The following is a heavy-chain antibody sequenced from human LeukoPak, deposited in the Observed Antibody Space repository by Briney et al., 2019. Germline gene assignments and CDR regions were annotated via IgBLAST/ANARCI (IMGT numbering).Heavy chain of an antibody. CDR3: ATGVVPAAIKRRYYYYYMDV. V-gene: IGHV1-69*05. CDR1: GGTFSSYA. CDR2: IIPIFGTA. Sequence: AASVKVSCKASGGTFSSYAISWVRRAPGQGLEWMGGIIPIFGTANYAQKFQGRVTITTDESTSTAYMELSSLRSEDTAVYYCATGVVPAAIKRRYYYYYMDVWGKGTTVTVSS. D-gene: IGHD2-2*01. J-gene: IGHJ6*03.